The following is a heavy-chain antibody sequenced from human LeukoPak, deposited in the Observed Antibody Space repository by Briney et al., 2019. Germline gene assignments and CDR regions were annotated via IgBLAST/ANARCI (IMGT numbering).Heavy chain of an antibody. CDR2: IKQDGSEK. CDR1: GFTFSSYW. CDR3: ASSYSNYLFDY. V-gene: IGHV3-7*01. J-gene: IGHJ4*02. D-gene: IGHD4-11*01. Sequence: GGSLRLSCAASGFTFSSYWMSWVRQAPGRGLEWVANIKQDGSEKYYVDSVKGRFTISRDNAKNSLYLQMNSLRAEDTAVYYCASSYSNYLFDYWGQGTLVTVSS.